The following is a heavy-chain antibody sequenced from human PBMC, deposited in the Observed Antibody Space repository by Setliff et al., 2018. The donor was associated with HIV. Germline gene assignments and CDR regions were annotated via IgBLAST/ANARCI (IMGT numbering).Heavy chain of an antibody. D-gene: IGHD1-26*01. V-gene: IGHV4-59*08. J-gene: IGHJ3*02. CDR3: ARHRPWEVDVFDI. CDR1: GGSMRNYY. Sequence: SETLSLTCSVSGGSMRNYYWSWIRQPPRKGLEWVGYISYNGITTYNPSLKSRVTISVDTSKNQFSLKLTSVTAADTAVYYCARHRPWEVDVFDIWGQGTMGTV. CDR2: ISYNGIT.